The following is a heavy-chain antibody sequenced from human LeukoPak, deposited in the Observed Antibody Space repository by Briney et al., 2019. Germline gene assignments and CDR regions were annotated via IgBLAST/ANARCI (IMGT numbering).Heavy chain of an antibody. Sequence: ETLSLTCTVSGGSISSYYWSWIRQPAGKGLEWIGRISTSGSTNHNPSLKSRVTISVDKSTNQFSLKLSSVTAAGTAVYYCASSAAGYYYYYMDVWGKGTTVT. CDR1: GGSISSYY. J-gene: IGHJ6*03. CDR3: ASSAAGYYYYYMDV. D-gene: IGHD6-13*01. V-gene: IGHV4-4*07. CDR2: ISTSGST.